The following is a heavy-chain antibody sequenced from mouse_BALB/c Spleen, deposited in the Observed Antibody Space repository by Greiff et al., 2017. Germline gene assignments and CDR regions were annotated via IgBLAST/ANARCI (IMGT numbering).Heavy chain of an antibody. CDR1: GFTFTDYY. D-gene: IGHD1-1*01. J-gene: IGHJ4*01. Sequence: EVKLVESGGGLVQPGGSLRLSCATSGFTFTDYYMSWVRQPPGKALEWLGFIRNKANGYTTEYSASVKGRFTISRDNSQSILYLQMNTLRAEDSATYYCARDMGTTVVEGAMDYWGQGTSVTVSS. CDR2: IRNKANGYTT. CDR3: ARDMGTTVVEGAMDY. V-gene: IGHV7-3*02.